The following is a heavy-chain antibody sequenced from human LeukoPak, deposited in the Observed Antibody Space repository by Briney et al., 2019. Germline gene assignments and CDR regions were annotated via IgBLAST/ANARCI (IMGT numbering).Heavy chain of an antibody. CDR3: VRTYGSGNFRGY. D-gene: IGHD3-10*01. CDR1: GFTVSSYY. J-gene: IGHJ4*02. CDR2: IYSGGST. Sequence: GGSLRLSCAASGFTVSSYYMSWVRQAPGKGLEWVSVIYSGGSTYYADSVKGRFTISRDNSKSTLYLQMNSLRAEDTAVYYCVRTYGSGNFRGYWGQGTLVTVSS. V-gene: IGHV3-53*01.